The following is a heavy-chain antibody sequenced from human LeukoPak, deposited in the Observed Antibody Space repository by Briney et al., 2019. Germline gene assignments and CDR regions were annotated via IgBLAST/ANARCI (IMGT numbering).Heavy chain of an antibody. V-gene: IGHV4-4*02. CDR3: AGLVGRYSSGLYYYYFDY. Sequence: NPSETLSLTCTVSGDSTNSLDLWSWVRQPPGKGLEWIGEMYLSGTTHSNPSVKSRVTISIDKSKNQFSLNLSSVSAADTAVYYCAGLVGRYSSGLYYYYFDYWGQGTLVTVSS. CDR1: GDSTNSLDL. D-gene: IGHD3-22*01. CDR2: MYLSGTT. J-gene: IGHJ4*02.